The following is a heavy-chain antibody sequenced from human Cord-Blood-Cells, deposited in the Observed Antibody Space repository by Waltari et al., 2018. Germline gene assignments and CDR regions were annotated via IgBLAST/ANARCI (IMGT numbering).Heavy chain of an antibody. CDR3: ARDRGGRAFDI. J-gene: IGHJ3*02. CDR2: ITQDGSEK. CDR1: GFTFSSYG. V-gene: IGHV3-7*01. Sequence: EVQLVESGGGLVQPGGSLRLSCAASGFTFSSYGMSWVRQAPGKGLEWVANITQDGSEKYYVDSVKGRFTISRDNAKNSLYLQMNSLRAEDTAVYYCARDRGGRAFDIWGQGTMVTVSS. D-gene: IGHD3-10*01.